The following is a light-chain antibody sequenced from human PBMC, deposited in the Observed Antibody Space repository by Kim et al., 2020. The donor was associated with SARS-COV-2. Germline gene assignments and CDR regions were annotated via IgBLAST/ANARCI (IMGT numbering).Light chain of an antibody. V-gene: IGKV3-15*01. CDR1: QSVSTN. CDR2: GTS. Sequence: VAQGEKDTLSCRTSQSVSTNLARYQQKPGQAPRLLIYGTSTRATGIPPRFSGSGSGTEFTLTISSLQSEDFAIYYCQQYNRWPPYIFGQGTKLEI. CDR3: QQYNRWPPYI. J-gene: IGKJ2*01.